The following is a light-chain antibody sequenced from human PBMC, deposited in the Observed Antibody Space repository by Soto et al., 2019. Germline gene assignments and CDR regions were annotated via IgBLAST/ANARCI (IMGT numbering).Light chain of an antibody. J-gene: IGKJ5*01. Sequence: IVMTQSPGTLSVSPGERATLSCRASRIISINLAWYQQKPGQAPRLLIYGASTRATGIPARFSGSGSGTDLTLTLSILQSDDVAFDYCHHYKYWPPIVTFGQGTRLEIK. CDR3: HHYKYWPPIVT. CDR2: GAS. V-gene: IGKV3-15*01. CDR1: RIISIN.